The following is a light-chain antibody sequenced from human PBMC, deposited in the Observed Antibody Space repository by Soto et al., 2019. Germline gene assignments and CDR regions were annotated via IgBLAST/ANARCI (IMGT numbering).Light chain of an antibody. CDR1: QGISSY. V-gene: IGKV1-9*01. CDR2: AAS. Sequence: IQLTQSPSSLSASVGDRFTITCRSSQGISSYLAWYQQKPGKAPKLLIYAASTLQSGVPSRFSGSGSGTDFTLTISSLQPDDFATYYCQQYNSYWTFGQGTKVDIK. J-gene: IGKJ1*01. CDR3: QQYNSYWT.